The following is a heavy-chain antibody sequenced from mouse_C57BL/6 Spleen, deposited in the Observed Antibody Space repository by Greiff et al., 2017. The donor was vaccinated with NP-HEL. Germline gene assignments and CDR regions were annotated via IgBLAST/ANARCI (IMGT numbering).Heavy chain of an antibody. CDR1: GYTFTDYY. D-gene: IGHD1-1*01. J-gene: IGHJ2*01. CDR3: ARCTTVVEGFDY. Sequence: VQLQQSGPELVKPGASVKISCKASGYTFTDYYMNWVKQSHGKSLEWIGDINPNNGGTSYNQKFKGKSTLTVDKSSSTAYMELRSLTSEDSAVYYCARCTTVVEGFDYWGQGTTLTVSS. CDR2: INPNNGGT. V-gene: IGHV1-26*01.